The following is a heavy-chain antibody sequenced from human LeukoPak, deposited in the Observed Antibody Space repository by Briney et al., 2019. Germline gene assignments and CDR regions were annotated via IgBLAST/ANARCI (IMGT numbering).Heavy chain of an antibody. CDR2: IYHSGTT. V-gene: IGHV4-30-2*01. CDR1: GAFIRGGGVY. CDR3: AREQMPPGGYCSGTSCHGDWYFDL. Sequence: SQTLSLTCTVSGAFIRGGGVYWSWIRQPPGKGLEWTRYIYHSGTTYYSPSLKSRVTISIDTSKNQFSLKLRSVTAADTAVYYCAREQMPPGGYCSGTSCHGDWYFDLWGRGTLVTVSS. J-gene: IGHJ2*01. D-gene: IGHD2-2*01.